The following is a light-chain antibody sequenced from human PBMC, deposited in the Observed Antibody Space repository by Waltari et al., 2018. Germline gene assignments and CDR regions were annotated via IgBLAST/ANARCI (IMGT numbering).Light chain of an antibody. CDR2: GAY. J-gene: IGKJ2*01. CDR3: QQYGSSIMYT. CDR1: QSLTKKY. V-gene: IGKV3-20*01. Sequence: VLTQSPGTLSLSPGETATLSCRAGQSLTKKYLAGYQQKPGQAPRLLIYGAYSRSAGIPDRFRGSGSGTDFTLTISRLEPEDSAVYYCQQYGSSIMYTFGQGTKLEIK.